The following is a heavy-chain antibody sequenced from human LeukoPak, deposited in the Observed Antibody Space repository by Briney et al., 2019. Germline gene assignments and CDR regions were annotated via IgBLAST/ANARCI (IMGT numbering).Heavy chain of an antibody. V-gene: IGHV3-30*18. CDR1: GFTFSSYG. D-gene: IGHD6-13*01. Sequence: PGRFLRLSCAASGFTFSSYGMHWVRQAPGKGLEWVAVISYDGSNKYYADSVKGRFTISRDNSKNTLYLQMNSLRAEDTAVYYCAKDRMRGIADYWGQGTLVTVSS. J-gene: IGHJ4*02. CDR2: ISYDGSNK. CDR3: AKDRMRGIADY.